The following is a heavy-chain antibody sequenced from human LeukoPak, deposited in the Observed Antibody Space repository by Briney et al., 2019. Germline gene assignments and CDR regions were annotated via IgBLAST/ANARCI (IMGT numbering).Heavy chain of an antibody. V-gene: IGHV4-61*02. J-gene: IGHJ4*02. Sequence: SETLSLTCTVSGGSISSGSYYWSWIRQPAGKGLEWIGRIYTSGSTNYNPSLKSRVTISVDTSKNQFSLKLSSVTAADTAVYYCARGQRLLWFGERSNFDYWGQGTLVTVSS. D-gene: IGHD3-10*01. CDR1: GGSISSGSYY. CDR3: ARGQRLLWFGERSNFDY. CDR2: IYTSGST.